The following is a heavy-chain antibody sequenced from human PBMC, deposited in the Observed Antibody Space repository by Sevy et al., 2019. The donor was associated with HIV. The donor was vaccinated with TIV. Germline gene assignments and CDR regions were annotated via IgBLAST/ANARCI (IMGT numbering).Heavy chain of an antibody. Sequence: SETLSLTCAVSGYSISSGYYWGWIRQPPGKGLEWIGSIYHSGSTYYNPSLKSRVTISVDTSKNQFSLKLSSVTAADTAVYYCARVHYYGSGSPNYYFDYWGQGTLVTVSS. CDR3: ARVHYYGSGSPNYYFDY. J-gene: IGHJ4*02. V-gene: IGHV4-38-2*01. CDR2: IYHSGST. CDR1: GYSISSGYY. D-gene: IGHD3-10*01.